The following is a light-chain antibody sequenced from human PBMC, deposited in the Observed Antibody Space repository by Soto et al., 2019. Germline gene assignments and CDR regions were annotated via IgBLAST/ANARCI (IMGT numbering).Light chain of an antibody. Sequence: QSALTQPPSASGSPGQSVTIYCTGTSSDVGGYNYVSWYQQHPGKAPKLMIYEVSNRPSGVPDRFSGSKSGNTASLTVSGLQAEDEADYYCTSYAGSNKLIFGGGTKLTVL. CDR3: TSYAGSNKLI. CDR2: EVS. J-gene: IGLJ2*01. CDR1: SSDVGGYNY. V-gene: IGLV2-8*01.